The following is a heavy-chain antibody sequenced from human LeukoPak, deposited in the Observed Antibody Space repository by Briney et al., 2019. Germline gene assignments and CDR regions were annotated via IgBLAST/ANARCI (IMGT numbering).Heavy chain of an antibody. CDR3: ARGEYQLDY. D-gene: IGHD2-2*01. CDR2: IYYSGST. J-gene: IGHJ4*02. CDR1: GGSISSYY. V-gene: IGHV4-59*01. Sequence: SETLSLTRTVSGGSISSYYWSWIRQPPGKGLEWIGYIYYSGSTNYNPSLKSRVTMSVDTSKNQFSLKLSSVTAADTAVYYCARGEYQLDYWGQGTLVTVSS.